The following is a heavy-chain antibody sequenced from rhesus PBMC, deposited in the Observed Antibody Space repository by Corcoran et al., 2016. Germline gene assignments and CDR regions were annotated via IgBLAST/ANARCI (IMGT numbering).Heavy chain of an antibody. CDR2: INPYNGNT. CDR1: GYTFTDYY. CDR3: AREGIAATEALWVY. Sequence: QVQLVQSGAEVKKPGSSVKVSCKASGYTFTDYYMHWVRQAPRQGLEWMGWINPYNGNTNDAQKLQAMVTMTRDTSTSTAYMELSSTRSEDTAVYYCAREGIAATEALWVYWGQGVLVTVSS. V-gene: IGHV1S2*01. J-gene: IGHJ4*01. D-gene: IGHD6-31*01.